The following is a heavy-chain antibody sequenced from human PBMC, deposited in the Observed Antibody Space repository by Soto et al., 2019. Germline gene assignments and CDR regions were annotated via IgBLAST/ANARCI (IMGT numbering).Heavy chain of an antibody. Sequence: SETLSLTCAVSGGSISSSNWWSWVRQPPGKGLEWIGEIYHSGSTNYNPPLKSRVTISVDKSKNQFSLKLSAVTAAYTAVYYLARVHSSSSPSAYFDYWGQGTLVTVSS. CDR2: IYHSGST. V-gene: IGHV4-4*02. D-gene: IGHD6-6*01. CDR1: GGSISSSNW. J-gene: IGHJ4*02. CDR3: ARVHSSSSPSAYFDY.